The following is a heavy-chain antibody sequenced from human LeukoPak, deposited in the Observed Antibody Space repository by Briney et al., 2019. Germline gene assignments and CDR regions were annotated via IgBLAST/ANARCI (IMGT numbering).Heavy chain of an antibody. V-gene: IGHV4-59*01. CDR1: GGSISSYY. J-gene: IGHJ4*02. Sequence: PSETLSLTCTVSGGSISSYYWSWIRQPPGKGLEWIGYIYYSGSTNYNPSLKSRATISVDTSKNQFSLKLSSVTAADTAVYYCARGAYDSSGYYLNFDYWGQGTLVTVSS. CDR3: ARGAYDSSGYYLNFDY. CDR2: IYYSGST. D-gene: IGHD3-22*01.